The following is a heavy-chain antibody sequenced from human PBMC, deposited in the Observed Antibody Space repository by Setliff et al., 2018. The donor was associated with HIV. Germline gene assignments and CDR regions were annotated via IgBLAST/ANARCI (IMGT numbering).Heavy chain of an antibody. CDR2: INPSGGSA. CDR1: GYTFTSYS. CDR3: ARAGTTILNFFYGMDV. V-gene: IGHV1-46*01. J-gene: IGHJ6*02. Sequence: GASVKVSCKASGYTFTSYSMHWVRQAPGQGLEWMGYINPSGGSANYAQEFQGRIIMTRDTSTSTVYMELTRLRDDDTAVYFCARAGTTILNFFYGMDVWGRGTTVTSP. D-gene: IGHD3-3*02.